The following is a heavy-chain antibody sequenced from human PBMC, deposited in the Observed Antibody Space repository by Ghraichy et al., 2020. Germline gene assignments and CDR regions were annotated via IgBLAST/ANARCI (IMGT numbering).Heavy chain of an antibody. V-gene: IGHV1-2*02. D-gene: IGHD2-21*01. CDR2: INPNSGGT. Sequence: ASVKVSCKASGYTFTGYYMHWVRQAPGQGLEWMGWINPNSGGTNYAQKFQGRVTMTRDTSISTAYMELSRLRSDDTAVYYCATLGGRAMSSILSYYYYYYGMDVWGQGTTVTVSS. CDR1: GYTFTGYY. CDR3: ATLGGRAMSSILSYYYYYYGMDV. J-gene: IGHJ6*02.